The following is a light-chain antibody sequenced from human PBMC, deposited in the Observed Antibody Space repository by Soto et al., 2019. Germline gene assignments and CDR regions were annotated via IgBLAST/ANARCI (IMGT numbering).Light chain of an antibody. J-gene: IGKJ4*01. V-gene: IGKV1-39*01. CDR1: QSISRY. CDR3: QQSYRMTT. Sequence: DRVTITCRASQSISRYLNWYQQQPGKAPKLLMYTASSLQSGVPSRFSGSGSGTDFTLTICSLQPEDFATYYCQQSYRMTTFGRGTKVEIK. CDR2: TAS.